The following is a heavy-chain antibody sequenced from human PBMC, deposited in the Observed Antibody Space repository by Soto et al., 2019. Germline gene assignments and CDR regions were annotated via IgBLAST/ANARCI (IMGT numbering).Heavy chain of an antibody. V-gene: IGHV1-46*01. Sequence: SVKVSCKASGYTFPLYKMHWVLQAPGQGLDWMGMINPSAGSTSYAQKFQGRVTMTTDTSTSTAYMEMNSLRHDDTAVYYCARDFYPPAYYFDYWGQGTLVTVSS. CDR3: ARDFYPPAYYFDY. CDR1: GYTFPLYK. CDR2: INPSAGST. J-gene: IGHJ4*02.